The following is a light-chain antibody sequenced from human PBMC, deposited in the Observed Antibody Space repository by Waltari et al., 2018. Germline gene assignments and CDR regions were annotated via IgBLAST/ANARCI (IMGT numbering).Light chain of an antibody. CDR3: ATWDERLTGFWV. CDR1: SANVGTNS. V-gene: IGLV1-47*02. CDR2: IDN. Sequence: QSVLTQPPSASGTPGQTVTISCSGGSANVGTNSVSWYKQLPGVAPELLLYIDNQRPPGVPDRVSGSRSGTSASLAISGLRSDDEADYYCATWDERLTGFWVFGGGTRLTV. J-gene: IGLJ3*02.